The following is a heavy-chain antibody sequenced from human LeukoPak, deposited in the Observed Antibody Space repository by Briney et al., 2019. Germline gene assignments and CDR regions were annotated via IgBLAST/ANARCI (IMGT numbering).Heavy chain of an antibody. D-gene: IGHD2-15*01. V-gene: IGHV4-59*01. CDR2: IYYSGST. CDR1: GGSISSYY. CDR3: ARDGRDAAYYYYMDV. J-gene: IGHJ6*03. Sequence: SETLPLTCTVSGGSISSYYWSWIRQPPGKGLEWIGYIYYSGSTNYNPSLKSRVTISVDTSKNQFSLKLSSVTAADTAVYYCARDGRDAAYYYYMDVWGKGTTVTVSS.